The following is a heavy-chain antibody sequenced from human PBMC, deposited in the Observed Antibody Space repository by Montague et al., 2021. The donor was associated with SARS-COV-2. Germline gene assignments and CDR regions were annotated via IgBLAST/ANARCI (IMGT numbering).Heavy chain of an antibody. CDR1: GGSFSDYY. J-gene: IGHJ4*02. CDR2: INHRGTS. D-gene: IGHD3-22*01. Sequence: SETLSLTCAVYGGSFSDYYWSWIRQPPGKGLEWIGEINHRGTSKYNPSLKSRVSISLDTSKNQSSLYLSSVTAADTAVYYCARGRQHFNMIVVVMIGGEYYFDYWGQGTLVTVSS. V-gene: IGHV4-34*01. CDR3: ARGRQHFNMIVVVMIGGEYYFDY.